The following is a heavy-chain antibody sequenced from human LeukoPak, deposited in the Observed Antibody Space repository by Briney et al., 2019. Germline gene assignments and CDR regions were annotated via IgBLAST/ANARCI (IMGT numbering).Heavy chain of an antibody. CDR1: GGSISSTSYL. D-gene: IGHD4-23*01. Sequence: SETLSLTCTVSGGSISSTSYLWGRIRQPPGKGLEWIGSIYYSGSTFYNPSLKSRVTISVDTSKNQLSLRLSSVTAADTAVYYCARCTNYGGSTGGFDPWGQGTLVTVSS. V-gene: IGHV4-39*01. CDR3: ARCTNYGGSTGGFDP. J-gene: IGHJ5*02. CDR2: IYYSGST.